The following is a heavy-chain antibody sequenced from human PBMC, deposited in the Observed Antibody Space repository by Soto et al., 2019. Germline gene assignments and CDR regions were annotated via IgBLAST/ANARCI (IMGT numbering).Heavy chain of an antibody. D-gene: IGHD3-16*02. CDR2: IYYSGST. J-gene: IGHJ3*02. V-gene: IGHV4-59*08. CDR1: GGSISSYY. Sequence: SETLSLTCTVSGGSISSYYWIWIRQPPGKGLEWIGYIYYSGSTNYNPSLKSRVTISVDTSKNQFSLKLSSVTAADTAVYYCARHSPYYDYIWGSYQYAFDIWGQGTMVTVSS. CDR3: ARHSPYYDYIWGSYQYAFDI.